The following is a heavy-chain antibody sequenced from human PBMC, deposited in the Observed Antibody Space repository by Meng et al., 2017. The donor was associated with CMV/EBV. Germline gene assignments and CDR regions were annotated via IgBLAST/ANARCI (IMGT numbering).Heavy chain of an antibody. D-gene: IGHD1-7*01. J-gene: IGHJ3*02. V-gene: IGHV3-30*04. CDR2: ISYDGSNK. Sequence: GGSLRLSCAASGFTFSSYAMHWVRQAPGKGLEGVAVISYDGSNKYYADSVKGRFTISRDNSKNTLYLQMNSLRAEDTAVYYCAREFFNWNYSVVAFDIWGQGTMVTVSS. CDR1: GFTFSSYA. CDR3: AREFFNWNYSVVAFDI.